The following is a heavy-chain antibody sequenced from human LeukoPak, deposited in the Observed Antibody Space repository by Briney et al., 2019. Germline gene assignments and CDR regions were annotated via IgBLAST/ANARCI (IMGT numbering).Heavy chain of an antibody. CDR3: ARKLGGFGDYGWYFDL. Sequence: GGSLRLSCAASGFTFSSYWMNWVRQAPGKGLEWVANIKKDGGEKYYVDSVKGRFTISRDNNKNSLYLQIDSLRAEDTAVYYCARKLGGFGDYGWYFDLWGRGTLVTVSS. D-gene: IGHD4-17*01. V-gene: IGHV3-7*01. CDR1: GFTFSSYW. CDR2: IKKDGGEK. J-gene: IGHJ2*01.